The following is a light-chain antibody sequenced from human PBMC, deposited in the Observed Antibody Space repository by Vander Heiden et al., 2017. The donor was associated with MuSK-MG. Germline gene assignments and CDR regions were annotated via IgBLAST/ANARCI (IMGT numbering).Light chain of an antibody. CDR3: QQLNSYPYT. V-gene: IGKV1-9*01. J-gene: IGKJ2*01. CDR2: AAS. Sequence: IQLTQSPSSLSASVGDRVTITCRASQGISGFLAWYHQKPGVAPKLLIYAASTLQSRVPSRFSGSGSGTDFTLTISSLQPEDFATYYCQQLNSYPYTFGQGTKLEIK. CDR1: QGISGF.